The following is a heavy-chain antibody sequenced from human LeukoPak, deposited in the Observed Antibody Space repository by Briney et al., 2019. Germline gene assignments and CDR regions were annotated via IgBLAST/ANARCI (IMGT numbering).Heavy chain of an antibody. D-gene: IGHD3-10*01. CDR1: GFTFSSYA. CDR3: AKVKYGSGSNFDAFDI. J-gene: IGHJ3*02. CDR2: IIGSAGST. V-gene: IGHV3-23*01. Sequence: QPGGSLRLSCAASGFTFSSYAMSWVRQAPGKGLEWVSAIIGSAGSTYYADSVKGRFTISRDNSKNTLYLQMNSLRAEDTAVYYCAKVKYGSGSNFDAFDIWGQGTMVTVSS.